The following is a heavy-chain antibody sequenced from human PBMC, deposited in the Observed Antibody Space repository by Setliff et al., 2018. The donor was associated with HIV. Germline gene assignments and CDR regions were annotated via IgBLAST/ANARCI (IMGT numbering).Heavy chain of an antibody. CDR1: GGSISSHH. CDR3: ARGDYPLSTVATIKGVVWFDP. D-gene: IGHD5-12*01. Sequence: LSLTCSVSGGSISSHHWSWIRQPPGKGLEWIGSIYNSGSTNYNPSLTSRVTISVDTSKHQFSLKLSSVTAADTAVYYCARGDYPLSTVATIKGVVWFDPWG. V-gene: IGHV4-59*11. CDR2: IYNSGST. J-gene: IGHJ5*02.